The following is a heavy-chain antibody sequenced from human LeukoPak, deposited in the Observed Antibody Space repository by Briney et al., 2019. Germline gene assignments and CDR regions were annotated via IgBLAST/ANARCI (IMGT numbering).Heavy chain of an antibody. CDR2: IYYSGST. J-gene: IGHJ5*02. D-gene: IGHD6-13*01. CDR1: GGSISSYY. CDR3: ARDQSLSIAAAGDWFDP. Sequence: SETLSLTCTVSGGSISSYYWSWIRQPPGKGLEWIGYIYYSGSTNYNPSLKSRVTISVDTSKNQFSLKLSSVTAADTAVYYCARDQSLSIAAAGDWFDPWGQGTLVTVSS. V-gene: IGHV4-59*01.